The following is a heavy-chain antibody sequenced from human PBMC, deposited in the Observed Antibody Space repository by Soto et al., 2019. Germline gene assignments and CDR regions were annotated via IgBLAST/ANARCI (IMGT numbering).Heavy chain of an antibody. Sequence: QVQLQESGPGLVKPSQTLYLTCTVSGGSISSGDYYWSWIRQPQGKGLEWIGYIYYSGSAYYNPSLKSRATVSVDTSKNQFSLKQSSVTAADTAVYYCARVWYTAMGFDYWGQGTLVTVSS. CDR3: ARVWYTAMGFDY. J-gene: IGHJ4*02. CDR2: IYYSGSA. V-gene: IGHV4-30-4*01. D-gene: IGHD5-18*01. CDR1: GGSISSGDYY.